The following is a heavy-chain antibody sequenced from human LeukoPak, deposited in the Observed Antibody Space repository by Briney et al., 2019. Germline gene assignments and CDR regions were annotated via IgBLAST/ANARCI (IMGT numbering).Heavy chain of an antibody. V-gene: IGHV3-73*01. Sequence: GGSLRLSCAASGFTFSGSAMHWVRQASGKGLEWVGRIRCKANSYATAYAASVKGRFTISRDDSKNTAYLQMNSLKTEDTAVYYCTTVQWELLGDAFDIWGQGTMVTVSS. CDR1: GFTFSGSA. J-gene: IGHJ3*02. CDR3: TTVQWELLGDAFDI. D-gene: IGHD1-26*01. CDR2: IRCKANSYAT.